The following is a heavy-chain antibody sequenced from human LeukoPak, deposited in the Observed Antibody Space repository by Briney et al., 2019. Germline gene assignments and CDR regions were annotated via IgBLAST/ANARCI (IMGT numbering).Heavy chain of an antibody. CDR1: GFTFSRYA. J-gene: IGHJ4*02. Sequence: PGGSLRLSCAASGFTFSRYAMSWVRQAPGKGLEGASAISGSGGSTYYADSVKGRFTISRDNSKNTLYLQMNSLRAEDTAVYYCAKDRGLLFGEFHDYWGQGTLVTVSS. CDR3: AKDRGLLFGEFHDY. D-gene: IGHD3-10*02. CDR2: ISGSGGST. V-gene: IGHV3-23*01.